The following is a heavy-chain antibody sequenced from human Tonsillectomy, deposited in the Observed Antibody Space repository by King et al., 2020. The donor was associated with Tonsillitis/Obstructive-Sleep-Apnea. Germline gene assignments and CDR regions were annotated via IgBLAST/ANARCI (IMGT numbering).Heavy chain of an antibody. V-gene: IGHV4-39*01. CDR2: FYYTGST. CDR3: ARSIFGVVIILDAFDV. D-gene: IGHD3-3*01. CDR1: GGSVSSRTSY. J-gene: IGHJ3*01. Sequence: PLQESNPGLVKPSETLSLTCTVSGGSVSSRTSYWGWIRQPPGKGLEWIGSFYYTGSTYYNPSLESRGTISVDTSKNQFSLKLSSVTAADTAVYYCARSIFGVVIILDAFDVWGQGTMVAVSS.